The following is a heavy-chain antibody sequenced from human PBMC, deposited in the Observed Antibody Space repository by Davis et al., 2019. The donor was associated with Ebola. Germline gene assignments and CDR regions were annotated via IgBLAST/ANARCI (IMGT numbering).Heavy chain of an antibody. Sequence: ASVKVSCKASGYTFTGYYMHWVRQAPGQGLEWMGIINPSGGSTSYAQKFQGRVTMTRDTSTSTVYMELSSLRSEDTAIYYCARDAAHILSLFDYWGQGTLVTVSS. CDR2: INPSGGST. J-gene: IGHJ4*02. D-gene: IGHD5/OR15-5a*01. CDR1: GYTFTGYY. CDR3: ARDAAHILSLFDY. V-gene: IGHV1-46*01.